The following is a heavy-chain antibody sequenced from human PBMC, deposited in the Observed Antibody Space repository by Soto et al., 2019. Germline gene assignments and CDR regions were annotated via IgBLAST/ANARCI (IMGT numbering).Heavy chain of an antibody. V-gene: IGHV6-1*01. Sequence: QVHLQQAGPGLVKPSQTLSLICAISGDSVSSDSATWNGIRQSPSRGLEWMGRTYYRSKWYNDDAVSVKSRIAITPDTSKTQLSLQLNSVPPEDTAVYFCARDSSGWPWYFELWGRGTLVTVSS. CDR3: ARDSSGWPWYFEL. CDR1: GDSVSSDSAT. D-gene: IGHD6-19*01. J-gene: IGHJ2*01. CDR2: TYYRSKWYN.